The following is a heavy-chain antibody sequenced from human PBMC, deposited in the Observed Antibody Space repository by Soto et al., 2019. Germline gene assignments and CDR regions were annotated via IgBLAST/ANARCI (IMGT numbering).Heavy chain of an antibody. V-gene: IGHV1-18*04. D-gene: IGHD6-13*01. CDR2: ISAYNGNT. Sequence: GEGFASCGSRWLRHANGQGLEWMGWISAYNGNTNYAQKLQGRVTMTADTSTSTAYMELRSLRSDDTAVYYCAREQGIATAGTIGDFEYRGQGTPV. CDR3: AREQGIATAGTIGDFEY. J-gene: IGHJ4*02. CDR1: GEGFASCG.